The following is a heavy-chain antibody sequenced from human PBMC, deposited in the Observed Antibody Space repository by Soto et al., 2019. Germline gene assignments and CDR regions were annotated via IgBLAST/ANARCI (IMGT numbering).Heavy chain of an antibody. Sequence: PSETLSLTCAVSGGSISSSNWWSWVRQPPGKGLEWIGEIYHSGSTNYNPPLKSRVTISVDKSKNQFSLKLSSVTAADTAVYYCARVGGAADYYYYGMDVWGQGTTVTVSS. CDR1: GGSISSSNW. CDR2: IYHSGST. V-gene: IGHV4-4*02. J-gene: IGHJ6*02. D-gene: IGHD6-25*01. CDR3: ARVGGAADYYYYGMDV.